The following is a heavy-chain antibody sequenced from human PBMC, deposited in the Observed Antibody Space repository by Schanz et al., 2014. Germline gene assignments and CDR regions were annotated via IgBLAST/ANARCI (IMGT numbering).Heavy chain of an antibody. J-gene: IGHJ4*02. D-gene: IGHD3-10*01. Sequence: EVQLLESGGGLVEPGGSLRLSCAASGFTFSDYSMNWVRQAPGKGLLWVSAISGGGASTYYADSVKGRFTISRDNSNKTVDLQMNSLRAEDTALYYCVRDELLWFGEVLSLDYWGQGALVTVSS. CDR1: GFTFSDYS. CDR2: ISGGGAST. V-gene: IGHV3-23*01. CDR3: VRDELLWFGEVLSLDY.